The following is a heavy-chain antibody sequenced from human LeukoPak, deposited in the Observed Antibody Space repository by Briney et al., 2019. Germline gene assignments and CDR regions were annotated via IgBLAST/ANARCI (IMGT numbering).Heavy chain of an antibody. CDR2: ISSSSSTI. CDR3: ARDNNGVYYYGMDV. Sequence: GGSLRFSCAASGFTFSSYSMNWVRQAPGKGLEWVSYISSSSSTIYYADSVKGRFTISRDNAKNSLYLQMNSLRAEDTAVYYCARDNNGVYYYGMDVWGQGTTVTVSS. D-gene: IGHD2-8*01. CDR1: GFTFSSYS. V-gene: IGHV3-48*01. J-gene: IGHJ6*02.